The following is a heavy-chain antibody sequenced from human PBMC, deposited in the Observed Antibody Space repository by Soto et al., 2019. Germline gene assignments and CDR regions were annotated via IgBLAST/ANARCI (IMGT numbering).Heavy chain of an antibody. CDR2: IYYSGST. Sequence: QVQLQESGPGLVKPSQTLSLTCTVSGGSISSGDYYWSWIRQPPGKGLEWIGYIYYSGSTYYNPSLKMRVTISADTSKDQLSLKLSSVTAADTAVYYCARASPVVTGVWGQGTTGTVSS. J-gene: IGHJ6*01. D-gene: IGHD5-18*01. CDR1: GGSISSGDYY. V-gene: IGHV4-30-4*01. CDR3: ARASPVVTGV.